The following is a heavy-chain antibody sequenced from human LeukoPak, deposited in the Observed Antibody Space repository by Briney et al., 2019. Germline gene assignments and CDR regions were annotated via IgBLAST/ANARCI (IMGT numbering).Heavy chain of an antibody. D-gene: IGHD3/OR15-3a*01. CDR1: GFTFSSYA. J-gene: IGHJ4*02. V-gene: IGHV3-23*01. Sequence: GGSLRLACAASGFTFSSYAMSWVRQAPGKGLEWVSAISGSGGSTYYADSVKGRFTISRDNSKNTLYLQMHSLRAEDTAIYYCARDKDWSFDYWGQGTLVTVSS. CDR3: ARDKDWSFDY. CDR2: ISGSGGST.